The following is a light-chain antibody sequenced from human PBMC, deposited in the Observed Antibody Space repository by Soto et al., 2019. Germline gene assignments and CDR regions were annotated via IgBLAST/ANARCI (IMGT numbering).Light chain of an antibody. V-gene: IGKV3-11*01. CDR3: QQRSNWPPYT. J-gene: IGKJ2*01. CDR2: DAY. Sequence: EIVLTQSPATLSLSPGERATLSCRASQSVSSYLAWYQQKPGQAPRLLIYDAYNRATGIPARFSGSGSGTDRTLTISSLEPEDFAVYYCQQRSNWPPYTFGQGTKLEIK. CDR1: QSVSSY.